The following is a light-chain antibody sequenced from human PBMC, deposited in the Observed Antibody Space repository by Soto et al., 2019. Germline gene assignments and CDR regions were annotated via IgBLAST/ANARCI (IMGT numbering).Light chain of an antibody. Sequence: QSVLTQPASVSGSPGQSIAISCTGTSSDVGGYNYVSWYQQHPDKAPKLILYDVTNLPSGVSNRFSGSKSGNTASLTISGLQDEDEADYYCSSYTTISTYVFGTGTKVTVL. CDR3: SSYTTISTYV. J-gene: IGLJ1*01. CDR2: DVT. CDR1: SSDVGGYNY. V-gene: IGLV2-14*01.